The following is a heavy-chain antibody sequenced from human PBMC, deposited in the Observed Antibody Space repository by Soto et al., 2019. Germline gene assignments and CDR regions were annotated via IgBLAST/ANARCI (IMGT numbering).Heavy chain of an antibody. CDR1: GGTFSSYA. D-gene: IGHD4-17*01. CDR3: AREPIRDYGDYLGDFDY. Sequence: QVQLVQSGAEVKKPGSSVKVSCKASGGTFSSYAISWVRQAPGQGLEWMGGIIPIFGTANYAQKFQGRVTITADESTSTAYMELSSLRSEDRAVYYCAREPIRDYGDYLGDFDYWGQGTLVTVSS. J-gene: IGHJ4*02. V-gene: IGHV1-69*01. CDR2: IIPIFGTA.